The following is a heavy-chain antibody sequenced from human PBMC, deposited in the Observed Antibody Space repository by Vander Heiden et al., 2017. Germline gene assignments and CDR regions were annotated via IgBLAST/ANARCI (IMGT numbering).Heavy chain of an antibody. Sequence: EVQLVESGGGLIQPGGSLRLSCAASGFTVSSNYMSWVRQAPGKGLEWVSVIYSGGSTYYADSVKGRFTISRDNSKNTLYLQMNSLRAEDTAVYYCARWRPYFDYGMDVWGQGTTVTLSS. J-gene: IGHJ6*02. CDR1: GFTVSSNY. D-gene: IGHD3-10*01. V-gene: IGHV3-53*01. CDR3: ARWRPYFDYGMDV. CDR2: IYSGGST.